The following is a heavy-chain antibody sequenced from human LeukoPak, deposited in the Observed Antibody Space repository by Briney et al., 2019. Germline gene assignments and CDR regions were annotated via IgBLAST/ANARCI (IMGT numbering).Heavy chain of an antibody. CDR1: GYTFTGYY. D-gene: IGHD5-18*01. V-gene: IGHV1-2*02. J-gene: IGHJ3*02. CDR2: INPNSGGT. Sequence: ASVKVSCKASGYTFTGYYMHWVRQAPGQGLEWMGWINPNSGGTNYAQKFQGRVTMTRDTSISTAYMELSRLRSDDTAVYYCAAGYSYGYLTAFDIWGQGTMVTVSS. CDR3: AAGYSYGYLTAFDI.